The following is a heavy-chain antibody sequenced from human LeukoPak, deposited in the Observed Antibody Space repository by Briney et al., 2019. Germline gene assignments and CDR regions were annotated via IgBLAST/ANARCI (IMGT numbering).Heavy chain of an antibody. V-gene: IGHV3-23*01. CDR3: AKDVYLRGDFWSGYHYYGMDV. CDR2: ISGSGGST. J-gene: IGHJ6*02. CDR1: GFTFSSYA. Sequence: QPGGSLRLSCAASGFTFSSYAMSWVRQAPGKGLEWVSAISGSGGSTYYADSVKGRFTISRDNSKNTLYLQMNSLRAEDTAVYYCAKDVYLRGDFWSGYHYYGMDVWGQGTTVTVSS. D-gene: IGHD3-3*01.